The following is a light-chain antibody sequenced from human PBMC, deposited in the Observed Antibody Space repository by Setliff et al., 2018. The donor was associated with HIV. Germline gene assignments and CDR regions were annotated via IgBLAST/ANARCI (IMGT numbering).Light chain of an antibody. Sequence: QSVLTQHASVSGSPGQSITISCSGTSSDVGSYNFVSWYQQHPGKAPQLIIYDVSQRPSGVSSRFSGSKSGNTASLTISGLQAEDQAYYYCCSYTSSLTYVSGTGTKVTVL. CDR3: CSYTSSLTYV. V-gene: IGLV2-14*03. CDR1: SSDVGSYNF. J-gene: IGLJ1*01. CDR2: DVS.